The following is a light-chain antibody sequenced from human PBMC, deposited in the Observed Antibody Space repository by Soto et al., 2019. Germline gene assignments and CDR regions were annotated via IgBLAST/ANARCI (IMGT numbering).Light chain of an antibody. CDR2: ENN. CDR1: SSNIGNNY. CDR3: GTWDSSLSVSV. V-gene: IGLV1-51*02. Sequence: QSVLTQPPSVSVAPGQKVTISCSGSSSNIGNNYVSWYQQLPGTAPKLLIYENNKRPSGIPDRFSGSKSGTSATLGITGLQTGDEADYYCGTWDSSLSVSVFGTGTKLTVL. J-gene: IGLJ1*01.